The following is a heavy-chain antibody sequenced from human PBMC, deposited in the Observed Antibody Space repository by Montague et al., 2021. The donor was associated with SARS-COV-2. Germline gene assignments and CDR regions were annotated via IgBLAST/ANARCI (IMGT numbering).Heavy chain of an antibody. CDR1: GGSISSDY. Sequence: SETLSLTCTVSGGSISSDYWTWIRQPPGKGLEWIGFVYYRGNTYYNPSPRCRVTISVDTSSNHFSLTLSSVTAADTAIYYCARHYDRSSRVDSWGQGTLVTVSS. CDR3: ARHYDRSSRVDS. CDR2: VYYRGNT. V-gene: IGHV4-59*08. D-gene: IGHD3-16*01. J-gene: IGHJ4*02.